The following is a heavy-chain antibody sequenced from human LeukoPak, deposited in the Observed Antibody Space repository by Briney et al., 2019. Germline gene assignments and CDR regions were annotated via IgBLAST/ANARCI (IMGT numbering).Heavy chain of an antibody. CDR3: AGDNGSGYIKGYEHYFYYLDV. CDR1: GDSITDDY. CDR2: IHSGGTT. Sequence: PSETLSLTCTVSGDSITDDYYTWIRLPAGKGLEWIGRIHSGGTTNYNPSLMSRVNLSIDKSKKHISLRLTSVTAADTAVYYCAGDNGSGYIKGYEHYFYYLDVWGKGTTVTVSS. J-gene: IGHJ6*03. V-gene: IGHV4-4*07. D-gene: IGHD1-26*01.